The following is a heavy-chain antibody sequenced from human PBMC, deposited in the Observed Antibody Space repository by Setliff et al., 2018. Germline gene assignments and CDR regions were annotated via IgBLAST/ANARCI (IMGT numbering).Heavy chain of an antibody. CDR3: ARGGSIYDHVWGSYRFVDS. J-gene: IGHJ4*02. CDR1: GYTFTDFY. V-gene: IGHV1-2*02. CDR2: INPYTGDT. D-gene: IGHD3-16*02. Sequence: GASVKVSCKTSGYTFTDFYIQWVRQAPGQGLEWMGWINPYTGDTDYAPKFQGRVTVTRDTSVTTAYMDLTRLTSDDTAVYYCARGGSIYDHVWGSYRFVDSWGQGTLVT.